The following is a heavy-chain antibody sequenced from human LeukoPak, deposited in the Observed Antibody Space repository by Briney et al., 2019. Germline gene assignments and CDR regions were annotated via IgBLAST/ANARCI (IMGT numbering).Heavy chain of an antibody. CDR1: GFTFSSYG. D-gene: IGHD3-22*01. J-gene: IGHJ6*03. CDR3: AKDPMYYYDSSGYYREYYYYMDV. CDR2: IRYDGSNK. Sequence: GGSLRLSCAASGFTFSSYGTHWVRQAPGKGLEWVAFIRYDGSNKYYADSVKGRFTISRDNSKNTLYLQMNSLRAEDTAVYYCAKDPMYYYDSSGYYREYYYYMDVWGKGTTVTISS. V-gene: IGHV3-30*02.